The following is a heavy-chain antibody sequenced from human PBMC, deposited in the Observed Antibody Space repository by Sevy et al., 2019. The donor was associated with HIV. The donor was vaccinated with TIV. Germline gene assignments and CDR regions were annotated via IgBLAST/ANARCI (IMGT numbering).Heavy chain of an antibody. Sequence: GGSLRLSCAASGFTPSTYGMHWVRQAPGKGLEWVAGIGYDGSNIYYADSVKGRFTISRDNSKNTLFLQMDSLRAEDRAIYYCARDPRMYGDYLLAYFDSWGQGTLVTVSS. CDR2: IGYDGSNI. D-gene: IGHD2-8*01. V-gene: IGHV3-33*01. J-gene: IGHJ4*02. CDR1: GFTPSTYG. CDR3: ARDPRMYGDYLLAYFDS.